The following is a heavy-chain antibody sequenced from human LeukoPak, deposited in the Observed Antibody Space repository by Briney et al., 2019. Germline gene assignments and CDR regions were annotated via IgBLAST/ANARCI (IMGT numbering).Heavy chain of an antibody. CDR2: ISSSSYT. D-gene: IGHD6-19*01. Sequence: GGSLRLSCAASGFTFSDYYMSWIRQAPGKGLEWVSYISSSSYTNYADSVKGRFTISRDNAKNSLYLQMNSLRAEDTAVYYCARDQRYSSGWYAHYYYYYGMDVWGQGTTVTVSS. CDR3: ARDQRYSSGWYAHYYYYYGMDV. V-gene: IGHV3-11*06. J-gene: IGHJ6*02. CDR1: GFTFSDYY.